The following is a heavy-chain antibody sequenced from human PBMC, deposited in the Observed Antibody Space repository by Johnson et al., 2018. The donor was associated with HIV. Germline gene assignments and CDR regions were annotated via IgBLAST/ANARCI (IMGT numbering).Heavy chain of an antibody. Sequence: VQLVESGGGVVRPGGSLRLSCAASGFTFDDYGMSWVRLAPGKGLEWVSGINWNGGSTGYADSVKGRFSISRDNAKNSLYLQMNSLRAEDTALYYCARDGYRYDTGVLGAFDIWGQGTMVTVSS. CDR2: INWNGGST. V-gene: IGHV3-20*04. CDR3: ARDGYRYDTGVLGAFDI. D-gene: IGHD6-13*01. CDR1: GFTFDDYG. J-gene: IGHJ3*02.